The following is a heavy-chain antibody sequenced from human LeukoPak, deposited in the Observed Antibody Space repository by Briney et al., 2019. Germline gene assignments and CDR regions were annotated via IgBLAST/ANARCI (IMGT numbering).Heavy chain of an antibody. CDR2: IYHSGST. CDR1: GGSISTGTYY. CDR3: ARALLRYFDWLAPPHYYFDY. Sequence: SETLSLTCTVSGGSISTGTYYWGWIRQPPGKGLEWIGEIYHSGSTNYNPSLKSRVTISVDKSKNQFSLKLSSVTAADTAVYYCARALLRYFDWLAPPHYYFDYWGQGTLVTVSS. J-gene: IGHJ4*02. D-gene: IGHD3-9*01. V-gene: IGHV4-39*07.